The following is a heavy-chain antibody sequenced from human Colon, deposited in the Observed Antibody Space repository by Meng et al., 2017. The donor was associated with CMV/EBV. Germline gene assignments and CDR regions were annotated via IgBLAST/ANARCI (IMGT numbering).Heavy chain of an antibody. CDR1: GASIRSSDYY. Sequence: ETLSLTCSVSGASIRSSDYYWGWIRQPPGKGLEWVSSISRESDRTYYADSVKGRFTISRDNPKNTLYLQMNSLRADDTAVYYCVKTHTISFPMTVWGQGTLVTVSS. CDR2: ISRESDRT. CDR3: VKTHTISFPMTV. D-gene: IGHD5-24*01. J-gene: IGHJ4*02. V-gene: IGHV3-23*01.